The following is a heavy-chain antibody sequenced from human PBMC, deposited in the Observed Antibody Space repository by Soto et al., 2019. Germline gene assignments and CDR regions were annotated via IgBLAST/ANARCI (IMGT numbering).Heavy chain of an antibody. V-gene: IGHV3-74*01. CDR2: INSGGSST. D-gene: IGHD6-19*01. CDR1: GFTFSSYW. CDR3: ARGPGIAVAALDY. Sequence: GGSLRLSCAASGFTFSSYWMHWVRQAPGKGLVWVSRINSGGSSTNYADSVKGRFTISRDNAKNTLYLQMNSLRAEDTAVYYCARGPGIAVAALDYWGQGTLVTVSS. J-gene: IGHJ4*02.